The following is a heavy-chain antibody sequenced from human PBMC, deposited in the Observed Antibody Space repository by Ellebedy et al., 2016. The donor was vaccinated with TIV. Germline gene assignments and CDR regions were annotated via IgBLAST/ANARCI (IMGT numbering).Heavy chain of an antibody. CDR3: ARGVFRYGTIDS. CDR1: GGTFSKYT. D-gene: IGHD4/OR15-4a*01. J-gene: IGHJ5*01. CDR2: ITPKSGKT. Sequence: AASVKVSCKASGGTFSKYTLNWVRQAPEQGFEWMGGITPKSGKTAYAQRFQGRVTIYADESTSTAYLDLRSLRLEDTALYFCARGVFRYGTIDSWGQGTLVTVSS. V-gene: IGHV1-69*13.